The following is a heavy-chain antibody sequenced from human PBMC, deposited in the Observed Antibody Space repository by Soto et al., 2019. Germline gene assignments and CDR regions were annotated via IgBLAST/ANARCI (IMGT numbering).Heavy chain of an antibody. CDR3: ARGLYYDFWSGYPNWFDP. CDR2: INHSGST. D-gene: IGHD3-3*01. J-gene: IGHJ5*02. V-gene: IGHV4-34*01. Sequence: SETLSLTCAVYGGSFSGYYWSWIRQPPGKGLEWIGEINHSGSTNYNPSLKSRVTISVDTSKNQFSLKLSSVTAADTAVYYCARGLYYDFWSGYPNWFDPWGQGTLVTVSP. CDR1: GGSFSGYY.